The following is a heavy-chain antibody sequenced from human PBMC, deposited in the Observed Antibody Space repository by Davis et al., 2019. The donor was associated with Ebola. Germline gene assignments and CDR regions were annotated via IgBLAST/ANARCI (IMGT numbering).Heavy chain of an antibody. V-gene: IGHV4-59*01. CDR2: IHSSGTT. D-gene: IGHD1-14*01. Sequence: MPSETLSLTCTVSGGSITSYQWNWVRQSPGKGLEWLGSIHSSGTTNYTPSLKTRITISMDTSQNQFSLRLTSVTPADTAVYYCAKDNPLRWFGPWGQGTLVTVSS. J-gene: IGHJ5*02. CDR3: AKDNPLRWFGP. CDR1: GGSITSYQ.